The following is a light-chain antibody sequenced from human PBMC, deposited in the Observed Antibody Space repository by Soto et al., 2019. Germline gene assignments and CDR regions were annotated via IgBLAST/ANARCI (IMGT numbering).Light chain of an antibody. Sequence: QSVLTQPRSVSASPGQSVTISCTGTGSNVGGYVSWYQQQPGEAPQLIIYDVNKRPSGVPDRFSGSTSGNTASLSISGLQSEDEADYFCCSYAGANTFVFGSGTKRTVL. J-gene: IGLJ1*01. CDR2: DVN. CDR3: CSYAGANTFV. V-gene: IGLV2-11*01. CDR1: GSNVGGY.